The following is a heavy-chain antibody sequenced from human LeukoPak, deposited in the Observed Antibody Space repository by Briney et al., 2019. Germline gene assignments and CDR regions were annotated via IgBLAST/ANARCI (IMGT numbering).Heavy chain of an antibody. V-gene: IGHV4-59*01. CDR1: GGSISSYY. CDR3: ARDRSGSYRADAFDI. D-gene: IGHD1-26*01. CDR2: IYYSGST. Sequence: PSETLSLTCTVSGGSISSYYWSWIRQPPGKGLEWIGYIYYSGSTNYNPSLKSRVTISVDTSKNQFSLKLSSVTAADTAVYYCARDRSGSYRADAFDIWGQGTMVTVSS. J-gene: IGHJ3*02.